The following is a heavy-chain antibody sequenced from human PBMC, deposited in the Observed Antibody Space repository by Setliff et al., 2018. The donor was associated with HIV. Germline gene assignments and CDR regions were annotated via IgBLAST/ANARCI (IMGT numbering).Heavy chain of an antibody. V-gene: IGHV3-23*01. J-gene: IGHJ3*02. CDR3: AKVFVFGIDAFDI. Sequence: GGSLRLSCAASGFTFKTYAMSWVRQAPGKGLEWVSAIGGSGVSGGGGTTYYADSVKGRFTISRDNSKDTVYLQMDNLRAEDTAVYYCAKVFVFGIDAFDIWGQGTMVTVSS. CDR1: GFTFKTYA. D-gene: IGHD3-10*02. CDR2: IGGSGVSGGGGTT.